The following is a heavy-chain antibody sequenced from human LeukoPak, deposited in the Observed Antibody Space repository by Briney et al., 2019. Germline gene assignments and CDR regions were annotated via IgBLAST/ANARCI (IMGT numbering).Heavy chain of an antibody. D-gene: IGHD3-10*01. J-gene: IGHJ4*02. CDR3: ARVRGVTLSYHYCDY. CDR2: ITGSSSTI. CDR1: GFTFSSYW. Sequence: PGGSLRLSCAASGFTFSSYWMHWVRQAPGKGLEWVSYITGSSSTIYYADSVKGRFTISRDNAKNSLYLQMDSLRDEDTAVYYCARVRGVTLSYHYCDYWGQGTLVTVSS. V-gene: IGHV3-48*02.